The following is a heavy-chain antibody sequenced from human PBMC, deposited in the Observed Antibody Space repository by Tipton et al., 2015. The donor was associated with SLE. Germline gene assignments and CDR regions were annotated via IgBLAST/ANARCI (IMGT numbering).Heavy chain of an antibody. CDR3: ARWGIAAAGDY. CDR2: IRYDGSNS. Sequence: SLRLSCAASGFSFSIYALHWVRQAPGKGLEWVAFIRYDGSNSNYADSVKGRFTISRDNAKNSLYLQMNSLRAEDTAVYYCARWGIAAAGDYWGQGTLVTVSS. J-gene: IGHJ4*02. CDR1: GFSFSIYA. D-gene: IGHD6-13*01. V-gene: IGHV3-30-3*01.